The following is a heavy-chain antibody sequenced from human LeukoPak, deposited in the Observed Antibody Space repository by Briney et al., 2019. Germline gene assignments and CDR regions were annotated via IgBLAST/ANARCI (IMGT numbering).Heavy chain of an antibody. CDR3: ARDGVVVPAAMEGLVGYYGMDV. V-gene: IGHV1-69*13. Sequence: SVKVSCKASGGTFSSYAISWVRQAPGQGLEWMGGIIPIFGTANYAQKFQGRVTITADESASTAYMELSSLRSEDTAVYYCARDGVVVPAAMEGLVGYYGMDVWGQGTTVTVSS. D-gene: IGHD2-2*01. CDR1: GGTFSSYA. CDR2: IIPIFGTA. J-gene: IGHJ6*02.